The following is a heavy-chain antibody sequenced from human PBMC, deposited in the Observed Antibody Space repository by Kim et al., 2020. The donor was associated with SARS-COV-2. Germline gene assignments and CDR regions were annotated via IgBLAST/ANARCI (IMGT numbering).Heavy chain of an antibody. CDR2: IKSKTDGGTT. CDR1: GFTFSNAW. Sequence: GGSLRLSCAASGFTFSNAWMSWVRQAPGKGLEWVGRIKSKTDGGTTDYAAPVKGRFTISRDDSKNTLYLQMNSLRTEDTAVYYCTTDRDSSSWFTFDYWGQGTLVTVSS. D-gene: IGHD6-13*01. V-gene: IGHV3-15*01. CDR3: TTDRDSSSWFTFDY. J-gene: IGHJ4*02.